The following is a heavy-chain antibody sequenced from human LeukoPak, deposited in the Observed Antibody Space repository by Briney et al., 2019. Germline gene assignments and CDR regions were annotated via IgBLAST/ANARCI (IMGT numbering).Heavy chain of an antibody. D-gene: IGHD3-22*01. CDR2: INHSGST. V-gene: IGHV4-34*01. Sequence: SETLSLTCAVYGGSFSGYYWSWIRQPPGKGLEWIGEINHSGSTNYNPSLKSRVTISVDTSKNQFSLKLSSVTAADTAVYYCARRADSSGYHDAFDIWGQGTMGTVSS. J-gene: IGHJ3*02. CDR3: ARRADSSGYHDAFDI. CDR1: GGSFSGYY.